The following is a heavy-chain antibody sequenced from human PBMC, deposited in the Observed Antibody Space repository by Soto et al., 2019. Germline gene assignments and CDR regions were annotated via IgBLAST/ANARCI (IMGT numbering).Heavy chain of an antibody. CDR2: INPNSGGT. CDR1: GDTLTGYY. CDR3: ARHERFDPTTGYYYGLHV. Sequence: QVQLVQSGAEVEKPGASVKVSCKASGDTLTGYYIHWVRQAPGQGLEWMGWINPNSGGTNYAQKFQGRVSMTRDTSIQTAFMELSRLRSDDTAVFYCARHERFDPTTGYYYGLHVLGQGTTVTVSS. V-gene: IGHV1-2*02. J-gene: IGHJ6*02. D-gene: IGHD1-1*01.